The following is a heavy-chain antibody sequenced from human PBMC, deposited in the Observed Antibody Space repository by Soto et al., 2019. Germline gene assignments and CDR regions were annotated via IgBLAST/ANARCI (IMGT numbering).Heavy chain of an antibody. D-gene: IGHD3-10*01. V-gene: IGHV4-34*01. CDR1: GESFSGHF. Sequence: QAHLQQWGAGLLKPSETLSLTCAVYGESFSGHFWSWIRQSPGKGLEWIGEINDSGSTNKNPSLKGRVSISVDTSKNHLSLNLRSLTAADTSVYYCARGRSYYGSGTYAPNSHWFDAWGEGTLVTVSS. CDR2: INDSGST. J-gene: IGHJ5*02. CDR3: ARGRSYYGSGTYAPNSHWFDA.